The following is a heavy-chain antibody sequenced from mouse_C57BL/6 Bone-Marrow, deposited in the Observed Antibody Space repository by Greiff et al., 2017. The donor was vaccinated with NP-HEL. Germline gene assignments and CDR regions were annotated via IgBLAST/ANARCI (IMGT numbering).Heavy chain of an antibody. Sequence: VKLMESGPGLVKPSQSLFLTCSITGFPITSGYYWIWIRQSPGKPLEWMGYITHSGETFYNPSLQSPISITRETSKNQFFLQLNSVTTEDTAMYYCAGDNYYGSSSWFAYWGQGTLVTVSA. CDR3: AGDNYYGSSSWFAY. CDR2: ITHSGET. V-gene: IGHV12-3*01. D-gene: IGHD1-1*01. J-gene: IGHJ3*01. CDR1: GFPITSGYY.